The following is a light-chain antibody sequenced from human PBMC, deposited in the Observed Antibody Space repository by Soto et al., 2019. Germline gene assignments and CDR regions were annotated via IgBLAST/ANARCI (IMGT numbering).Light chain of an antibody. Sequence: EIVLTQSPATLSLSPWERATLSCRASQSVSSYLAWYQQKPGQAPRLLIYGASSRATGIPDRFSGSGSGTDFTLTISRLEPEDSAVYYCQQYNNWPQTFGQGTKVDIK. CDR2: GAS. V-gene: IGKV3-11*01. CDR1: QSVSSY. J-gene: IGKJ1*01. CDR3: QQYNNWPQT.